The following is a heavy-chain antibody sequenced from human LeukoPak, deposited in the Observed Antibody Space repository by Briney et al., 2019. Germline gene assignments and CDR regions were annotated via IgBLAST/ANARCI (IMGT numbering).Heavy chain of an antibody. CDR2: FDPEDGET. Sequence: ASVKVSCKVSGYTXTELSMHWVRQAPGKGLEWMGGFDPEDGETIYAQKFQGRVTMTEDTSTDTAYMELSSLRSEDTAVYYCATDVAVPTGAFDIWGQGTMVTVSS. J-gene: IGHJ3*02. V-gene: IGHV1-24*01. CDR3: ATDVAVPTGAFDI. CDR1: GYTXTELS. D-gene: IGHD2-2*01.